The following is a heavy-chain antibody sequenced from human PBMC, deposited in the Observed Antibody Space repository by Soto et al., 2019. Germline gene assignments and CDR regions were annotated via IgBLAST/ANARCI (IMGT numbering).Heavy chain of an antibody. CDR3: AADIGVRVAGMDV. J-gene: IGHJ6*02. V-gene: IGHV3-23*01. D-gene: IGHD5-12*01. Sequence: VGSLRLSCAASEFIFSNYPMNWVRQAPGKGLEWVSTISDGGDTTFYGDSVKGRFTVSRDNSRNTLFLQMTSLRADDTAVYYCAADIGVRVAGMDVWGQGTTVTVSS. CDR2: ISDGGDTT. CDR1: EFIFSNYP.